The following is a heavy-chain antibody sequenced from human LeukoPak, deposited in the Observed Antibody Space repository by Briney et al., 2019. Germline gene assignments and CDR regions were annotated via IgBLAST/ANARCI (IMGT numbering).Heavy chain of an antibody. J-gene: IGHJ4*02. V-gene: IGHV5-51*01. CDR3: AIGGDSTTSCYRCFVY. CDR1: GYSFKNYW. Sequence: GESLKISCKGSGYSFKNYWIGWVRQMPGKGLEWMGIIYPDDSDTRYSPSFRGQVTVSADKSVSTAYLQWSSLKASDTAMYYCAIGGDSTTSCYRCFVYWGQGTLVTVSS. D-gene: IGHD2-2*01. CDR2: IYPDDSDT.